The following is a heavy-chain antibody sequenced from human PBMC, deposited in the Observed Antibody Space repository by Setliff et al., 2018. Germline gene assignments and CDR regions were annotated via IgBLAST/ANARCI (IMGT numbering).Heavy chain of an antibody. CDR1: GLTFPNAW. CDR3: VRDSPSSLYNFWSGCSDY. Sequence: PGGSLRLSCAASGLTFPNAWLNWVRQAPGKGLEWVGHIKGQTYRGATDYAAPLRGRFAISRDNSKNTLFLQMNSLRTDDTAVFYCVRDSPSSLYNFWSGCSDYWGQGTLVTVSS. V-gene: IGHV3-15*07. CDR2: IKGQTYRGAT. J-gene: IGHJ4*02. D-gene: IGHD3-3*01.